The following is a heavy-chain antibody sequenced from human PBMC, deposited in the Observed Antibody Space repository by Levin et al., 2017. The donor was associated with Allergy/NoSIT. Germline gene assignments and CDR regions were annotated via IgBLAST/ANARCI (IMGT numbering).Heavy chain of an antibody. CDR1: GFTFSSYN. D-gene: IGHD3-9*01. Sequence: ETLSLTCAASGFTFSSYNMNWVRQAPGKGLEWVSSISSSSSYIYYADSLKGRFTISRDNAKNSPYLQMNSPRAEDTAVYYCARIGILTGYRDYWGQGTLVTVSS. CDR3: ARIGILTGYRDY. J-gene: IGHJ4*02. V-gene: IGHV3-21*01. CDR2: ISSSSSYI.